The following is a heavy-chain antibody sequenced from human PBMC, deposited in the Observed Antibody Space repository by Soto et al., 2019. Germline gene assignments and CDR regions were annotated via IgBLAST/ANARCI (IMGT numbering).Heavy chain of an antibody. V-gene: IGHV4-30-4*01. D-gene: IGHD2-2*01. CDR2: IYYSGST. J-gene: IGHJ6*02. Sequence: PSETLSLTCTVSGGSISSGDYYWSWIRQPPGKGLEWIGYIYYSGSTYYNPSLKSRVTISVDTSKSQFSLKLSSVTAADTAVYYCAREHLDCSSTSCYDGGGYYYGMDVWGQGTTVTVSS. CDR1: GGSISSGDYY. CDR3: AREHLDCSSTSCYDGGGYYYGMDV.